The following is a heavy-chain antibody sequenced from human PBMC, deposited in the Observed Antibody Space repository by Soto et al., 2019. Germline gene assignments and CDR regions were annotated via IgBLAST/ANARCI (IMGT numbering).Heavy chain of an antibody. CDR2: IYHSGST. D-gene: IGHD3-10*01. CDR1: GGSISSGGYS. Sequence: PSETLSLTCAVSGGSISSGGYSWSWIRQPPGKGLEWIGYIYHSGSTYYNPSLKSRVTISVDRSKNQFSLKLSSVTAADTAVYYCARDQYGSGSYYNWGQGTLVTVSS. V-gene: IGHV4-30-2*01. CDR3: ARDQYGSGSYYN. J-gene: IGHJ4*02.